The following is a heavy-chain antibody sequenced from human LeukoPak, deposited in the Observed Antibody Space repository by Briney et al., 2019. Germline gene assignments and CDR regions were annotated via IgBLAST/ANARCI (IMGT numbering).Heavy chain of an antibody. Sequence: ASVKVSCKASGYTFTGYYMNWVRQAPGQGLEWMGRINPNSGGTNYAQKFQGRVTMTRDTSISTAYMELSRLRSDDTAVYYCAREVVAAVYDAFDIWGQGTMVTVSS. D-gene: IGHD2-15*01. V-gene: IGHV1-2*06. J-gene: IGHJ3*02. CDR2: INPNSGGT. CDR3: AREVVAAVYDAFDI. CDR1: GYTFTGYY.